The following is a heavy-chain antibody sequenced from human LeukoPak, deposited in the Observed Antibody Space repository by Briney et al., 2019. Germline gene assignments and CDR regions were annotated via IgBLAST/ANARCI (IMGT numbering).Heavy chain of an antibody. Sequence: GGSLRLSCAASGFTFRSYSMNWVRQAPGTGLEWISYISSSSTTLYYADSVKGRFTISRDNAKNSLYLQMNSLRAEDTAVYYCARGHGTFDYWGQGTLVTVSS. J-gene: IGHJ4*02. V-gene: IGHV3-48*01. CDR3: ARGHGTFDY. D-gene: IGHD1-26*01. CDR1: GFTFRSYS. CDR2: ISSSSTTL.